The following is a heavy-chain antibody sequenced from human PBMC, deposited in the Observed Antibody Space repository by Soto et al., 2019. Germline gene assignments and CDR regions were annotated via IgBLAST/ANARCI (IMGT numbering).Heavy chain of an antibody. J-gene: IGHJ4*02. CDR2: IHPEGNS. CDR3: ARHVQWLVTFDY. CDR1: GDSVSSNNW. Sequence: PSETLSLTCTVSGDSVSSNNWWNWVRQSPGKGLDWIGEIHPEGNSNYHPSLKSRVTISVDKSKNQFSLKLTSVTAADTAVYYCARHVQWLVTFDYWGQGTLVTVSS. V-gene: IGHV4-4*02. D-gene: IGHD6-19*01.